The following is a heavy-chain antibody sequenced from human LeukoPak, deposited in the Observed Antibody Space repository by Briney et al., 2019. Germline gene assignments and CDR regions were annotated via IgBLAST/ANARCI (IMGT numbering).Heavy chain of an antibody. J-gene: IGHJ6*02. CDR1: GGSISSYY. CDR3: GRYYYGMDV. CDR2: IYYSGST. Sequence: SETLSLTCTVSGGSISSYYWSWIRQPPGKGLEWIGYIYYSGSTYYNPSLKSRVTISVDTSKNQFSLKLSSVTAADTAVYYCGRYYYGMDVWGQGTTVTVSS. V-gene: IGHV4-59*06.